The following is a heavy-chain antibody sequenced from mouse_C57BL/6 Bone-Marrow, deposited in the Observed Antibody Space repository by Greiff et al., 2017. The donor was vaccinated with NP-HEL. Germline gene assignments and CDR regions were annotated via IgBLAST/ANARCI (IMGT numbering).Heavy chain of an antibody. Sequence: EVKLVESGGGLVKPGGSLKLSCAASGFTFSSYAMSWVRQTPEKRLEWVATISDGGSYTYYTDNVKGRFTLARDNAKNNLYLQMSHLKSEDTAMYYCARDCSSPFAYWGQGTLVTVSA. J-gene: IGHJ3*01. CDR3: ARDCSSPFAY. D-gene: IGHD1-1*01. CDR1: GFTFSSYA. CDR2: ISDGGSYT. V-gene: IGHV5-4*01.